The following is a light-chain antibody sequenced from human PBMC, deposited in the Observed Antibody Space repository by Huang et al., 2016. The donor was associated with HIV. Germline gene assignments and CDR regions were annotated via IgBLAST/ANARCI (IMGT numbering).Light chain of an antibody. CDR3: QQYNSYSGK. J-gene: IGKJ1*01. CDR1: QSIGTW. V-gene: IGKV1-5*03. CDR2: KAS. Sequence: DIQMTQSPSALSASVGDRVTITCRGSQSIGTWLAWYQQKPGKPPKLLIYKASTLQGGVPSRFGGGGSGTEFTLTISSLQPDDFATYFCQQYNSYSGKFGQGTKVE.